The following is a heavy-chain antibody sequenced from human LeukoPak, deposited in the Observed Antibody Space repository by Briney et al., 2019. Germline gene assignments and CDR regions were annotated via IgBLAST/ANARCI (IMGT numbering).Heavy chain of an antibody. D-gene: IGHD3-3*01. Sequence: SETLSLTCAVSDYSISSGYYWGWIRQPPGKGLEWIGSLHLSGSTYYSSSLKSRITISVDTSKNQFSLKLSSVTAADTAVYYCARGYRSETYEFRSGDYTGDWFDPWGQGILVTVSS. CDR2: LHLSGST. CDR1: DYSISSGYY. J-gene: IGHJ5*02. CDR3: ARGYRSETYEFRSGDYTGDWFDP. V-gene: IGHV4-38-2*01.